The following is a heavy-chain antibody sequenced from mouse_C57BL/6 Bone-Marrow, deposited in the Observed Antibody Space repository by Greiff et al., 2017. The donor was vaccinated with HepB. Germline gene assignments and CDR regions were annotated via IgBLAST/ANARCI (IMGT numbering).Heavy chain of an antibody. J-gene: IGHJ3*01. V-gene: IGHV10-1*01. Sequence: GGGLVQPKGSLKLSCAASGFSFNTYAMNWVRQAPGKGLEWVARIRSKSNNYATYYADSVKDRFTISRDDSESMLYLQMNNVKTEDTAMYYGVRQEYDYDGGFAYWGQGTLVTVSA. CDR3: VRQEYDYDGGFAY. CDR1: GFSFNTYA. CDR2: IRSKSNNYAT. D-gene: IGHD2-4*01.